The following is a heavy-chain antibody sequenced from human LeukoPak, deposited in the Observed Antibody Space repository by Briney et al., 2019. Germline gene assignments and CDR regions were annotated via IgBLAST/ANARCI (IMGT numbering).Heavy chain of an antibody. D-gene: IGHD2-21*02. V-gene: IGHV4-34*01. Sequence: SETLSLTCVVYGDSFSGHNWSWIRQPPGKGLEWIGEINHTGSTDYNPALESRVTISVDTSKNQFSLKLSSVTAADTALYYCARGRHIVGVTASRNWFDPWGQGALVTVSS. CDR2: INHTGST. CDR3: ARGRHIVGVTASRNWFDP. CDR1: GDSFSGHN. J-gene: IGHJ5*02.